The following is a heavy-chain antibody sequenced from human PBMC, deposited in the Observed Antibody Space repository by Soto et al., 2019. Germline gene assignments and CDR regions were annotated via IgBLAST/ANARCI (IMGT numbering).Heavy chain of an antibody. CDR1: GGYVSSGSYY. J-gene: IGHJ6*02. V-gene: IGHV4-61*01. CDR3: ARDRELWYYGSGNYYGMDV. CDR2: IYYSGST. D-gene: IGHD3-10*01. Sequence: ETRSLTGTVAGGYVSSGSYYRSWIRQPPGKGPEWIGYIYYSGSTNYNPCLKSRVTISVDTSKNQFSLKLSSVTAEDTAVYYCARDRELWYYGSGNYYGMDVWGQGTTVTVSS.